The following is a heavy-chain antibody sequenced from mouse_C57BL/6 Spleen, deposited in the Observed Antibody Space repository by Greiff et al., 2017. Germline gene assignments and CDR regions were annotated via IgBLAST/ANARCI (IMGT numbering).Heavy chain of an antibody. J-gene: IGHJ4*01. CDR3: ARTRLLSYYAMDY. V-gene: IGHV7-3*01. D-gene: IGHD2-10*01. CDR2: IRNKANGYTT. CDR1: GFTFTDYY. Sequence: EVQLVESGGGLVQPGGSLSLSCAASGFTFTDYYMSWVRQPPGKALEWLGFIRNKANGYTTEYSASVKGRFTISRDNSQSILYLQMNALRAEDSATYYCARTRLLSYYAMDYWGQGTSVTVSS.